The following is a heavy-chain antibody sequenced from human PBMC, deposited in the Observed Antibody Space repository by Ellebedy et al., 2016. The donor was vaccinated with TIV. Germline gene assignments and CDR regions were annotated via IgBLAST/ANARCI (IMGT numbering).Heavy chain of an antibody. D-gene: IGHD3-10*01. J-gene: IGHJ6*02. CDR2: IGAYNGNT. Sequence: AASVKVSCKASGYSLTSNGISWVRQAPGQGLEWMGWIGAYNGNTNYAQKFQGRVTMTTDTSTSTVYMDLRSLRSDDTAGYYCARGLWFGELDVWGQGTTVAVSS. CDR1: GYSLTSNG. V-gene: IGHV1-18*01. CDR3: ARGLWFGELDV.